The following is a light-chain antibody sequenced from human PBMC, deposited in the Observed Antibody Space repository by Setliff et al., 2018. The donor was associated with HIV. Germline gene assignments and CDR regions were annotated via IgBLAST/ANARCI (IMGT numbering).Light chain of an antibody. CDR1: SSNIGVNV. CDR2: NNY. J-gene: IGLJ1*01. V-gene: IGLV1-44*01. CDR3: AVWDNGLKGYV. Sequence: VLCQPPSASGTPGQRVTISCSGSSSNIGVNVVNWYQHLPGTSPKLLIYNNYQRPSGVPDRFSGSKSGSSGSLAISGLQSEDEADYYCAVWDNGLKGYVFGTGTKVTVL.